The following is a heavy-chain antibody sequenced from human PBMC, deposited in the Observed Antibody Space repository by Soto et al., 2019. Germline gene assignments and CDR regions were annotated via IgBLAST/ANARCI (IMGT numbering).Heavy chain of an antibody. CDR2: ISWNSGSI. Sequence: EVQLVESGGGLVQPGRSLRLSCAASGFTFDDYAMHWVRQAPGKGLEWVSGISWNSGSIGYADSVKGRFTISRDNAKNSLYLQMNSLRAEDTALYYCAKDMSFEYIRSSVGAVFDYWGQGTLVTVSS. D-gene: IGHD6-6*01. J-gene: IGHJ4*02. V-gene: IGHV3-9*01. CDR3: AKDMSFEYIRSSVGAVFDY. CDR1: GFTFDDYA.